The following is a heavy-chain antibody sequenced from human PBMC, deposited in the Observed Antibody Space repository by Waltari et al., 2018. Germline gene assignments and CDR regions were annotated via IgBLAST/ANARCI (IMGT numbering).Heavy chain of an antibody. V-gene: IGHV4-34*01. Sequence: QVQLQQWGAGLLKPSETLSLTCAVYGGSFSGYSRSWIRQPPGKGLEWIGEINHSGSTNYNPSLKSRVTISVDTSKNQFSLKLSSVTAADTAVYYCARGAGGSGLDYWGQGTLVTVSS. CDR2: INHSGST. D-gene: IGHD3-10*01. J-gene: IGHJ4*02. CDR1: GGSFSGYS. CDR3: ARGAGGSGLDY.